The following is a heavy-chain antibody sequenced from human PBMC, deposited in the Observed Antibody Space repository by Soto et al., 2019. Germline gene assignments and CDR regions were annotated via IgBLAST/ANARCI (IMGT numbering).Heavy chain of an antibody. CDR2: ISYDGTDK. J-gene: IGHJ6*02. Sequence: GGSLRLSCAASGFSFSSYGVHWVRQAPGKGLEWVALISYDGTDKYYADSVKGRFTISRDNSKNTLYLQMSSLGPEDTAVYYCVKERYAQLWLEDYGMDVWGQGTTVTVSS. D-gene: IGHD5-18*01. CDR3: VKERYAQLWLEDYGMDV. V-gene: IGHV3-30*18. CDR1: GFSFSSYG.